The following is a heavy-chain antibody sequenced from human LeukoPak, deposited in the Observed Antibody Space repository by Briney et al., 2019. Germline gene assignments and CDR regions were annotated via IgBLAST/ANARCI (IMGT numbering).Heavy chain of an antibody. D-gene: IGHD3-10*01. V-gene: IGHV4-59*01. Sequence: PSETLSLTCTVSGGSISSYYWSWIRQTPGKGLEWIGYIKYSGSTYYNPSLKSRATISLDTSKNQFSLRLSSVTAADTAVYYCARSGGSGSYEGWFDPWGQGTLVTVSS. J-gene: IGHJ5*02. CDR2: IKYSGST. CDR1: GGSISSYY. CDR3: ARSGGSGSYEGWFDP.